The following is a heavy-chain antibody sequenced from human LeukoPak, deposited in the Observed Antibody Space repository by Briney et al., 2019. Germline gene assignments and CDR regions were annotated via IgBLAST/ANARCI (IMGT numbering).Heavy chain of an antibody. CDR3: ARDGPTMQQAIPNFDY. Sequence: GGSLRLSCAASGFTFSSYAMSWVRQAPGKGLEWVAVISYDGSNKYYADSVKGRFTISRDNAKNSLYLQMNSLRAEDTAVYYCARDGPTMQQAIPNFDYWGQGTLVTVSS. D-gene: IGHD6-13*01. J-gene: IGHJ4*02. V-gene: IGHV3-30-3*01. CDR2: ISYDGSNK. CDR1: GFTFSSYA.